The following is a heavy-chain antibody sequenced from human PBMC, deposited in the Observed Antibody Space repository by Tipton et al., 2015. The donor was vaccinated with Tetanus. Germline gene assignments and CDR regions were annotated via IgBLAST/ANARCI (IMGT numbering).Heavy chain of an antibody. D-gene: IGHD3-3*01. CDR3: ARGRVDYDFWSGYYFPDAFDI. J-gene: IGHJ3*02. CDR2: MNPNSGNT. V-gene: IGHV1-8*01. Sequence: QSGAEVKKPGASVKVSCKASGYTFTSYDINWVRQATGQGLEWMGWMNPNSGNTGYAQKFQGRVTMTRNTSISTAYMELSSLRSEDTAVYYCARGRVDYDFWSGYYFPDAFDIWGQGTMVTVSS. CDR1: GYTFTSYD.